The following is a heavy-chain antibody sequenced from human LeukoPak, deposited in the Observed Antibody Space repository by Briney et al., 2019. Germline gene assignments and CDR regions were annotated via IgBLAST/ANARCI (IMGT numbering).Heavy chain of an antibody. Sequence: SETLSLTCTVSGGSISSSSYYWGWIRQPPGKGLEWIGSIYYSGSTYYNPSLKSRVTISVDTSKNQFSLKLSSVTAADTAVYYYARRIVGATRGLDYWGQGTLVTVSS. V-gene: IGHV4-39*07. J-gene: IGHJ4*02. CDR1: GGSISSSSYY. D-gene: IGHD1-26*01. CDR2: IYYSGST. CDR3: ARRIVGATRGLDY.